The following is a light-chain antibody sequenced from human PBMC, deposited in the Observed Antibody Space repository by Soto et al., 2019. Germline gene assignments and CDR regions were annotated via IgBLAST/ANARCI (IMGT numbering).Light chain of an antibody. CDR2: EVN. CDR3: SSYAGSSNV. CDR1: SSDVGGYNY. V-gene: IGLV2-8*01. J-gene: IGLJ1*01. Sequence: QSVLTQPPSASGSPEQSVAISCTGTSSDVGGYNYVSWYQQHPGKAPKLMIYEVNKRPSGVPDRFSGSKSGNTASLTVSGLQAEDEADYYCSSYAGSSNVFGTGTKVTVL.